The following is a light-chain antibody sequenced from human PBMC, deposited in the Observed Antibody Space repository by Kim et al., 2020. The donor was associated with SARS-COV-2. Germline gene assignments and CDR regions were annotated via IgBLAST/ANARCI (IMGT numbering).Light chain of an antibody. Sequence: ASVGDRVTIPCRASQSISSWLAWYQHKPGKAPKLLIYKASSLESGVPSRFSGSGSGTEFTLTISSLQPDDFATYYCQQYNSYSWTFGQGTKVDIK. V-gene: IGKV1-5*03. J-gene: IGKJ1*01. CDR1: QSISSW. CDR2: KAS. CDR3: QQYNSYSWT.